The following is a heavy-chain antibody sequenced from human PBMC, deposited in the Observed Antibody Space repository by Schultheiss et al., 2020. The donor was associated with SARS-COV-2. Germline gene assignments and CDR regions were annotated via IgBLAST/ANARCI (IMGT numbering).Heavy chain of an antibody. V-gene: IGHV3-74*01. CDR3: ARDESTGGSSSWYIHGLQYFDY. Sequence: GGSLRLSCAASGFTFSSYDMHWVRQAPGKGLVWVSRINSDGSSTSYADSVKGRFTISRDNAKNTLYLQMNSLRAEDTAVYYCARDESTGGSSSWYIHGLQYFDYWGQGTLVTVSS. CDR2: INSDGSST. CDR1: GFTFSSYD. D-gene: IGHD6-13*01. J-gene: IGHJ4*02.